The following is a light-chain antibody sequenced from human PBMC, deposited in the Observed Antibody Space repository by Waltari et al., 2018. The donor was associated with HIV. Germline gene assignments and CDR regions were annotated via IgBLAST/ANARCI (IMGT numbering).Light chain of an antibody. Sequence: QSVLTQPPSASGTPGQRVTISCSGSSSNIRSNYVHWYQQPPATAPQLLIYKNNQRPSGVPDRFSGSKSGTSASLASSGLRSEDEADYYCAAWDDSLSVVVFGGGTKLTVL. J-gene: IGLJ2*01. CDR3: AAWDDSLSVVV. CDR2: KNN. V-gene: IGLV1-47*01. CDR1: SSNIRSNY.